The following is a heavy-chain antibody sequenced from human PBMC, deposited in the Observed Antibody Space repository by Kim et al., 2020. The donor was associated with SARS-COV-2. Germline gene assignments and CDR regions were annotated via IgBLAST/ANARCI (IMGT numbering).Heavy chain of an antibody. J-gene: IGHJ4*02. CDR1: GFTFSNYV. CDR2: VTGNSGSA. Sequence: GGSLRLSCAASGFTFSNYVMNWVRQAPGEGLEWVSAVTGNSGSAYYADSVKGRFTISRDNSKSTLYLQMNSLRVEDPALYYCAKSWGFGGVFDYWGQGTLVTVSS. D-gene: IGHD3-10*01. CDR3: AKSWGFGGVFDY. V-gene: IGHV3-23*01.